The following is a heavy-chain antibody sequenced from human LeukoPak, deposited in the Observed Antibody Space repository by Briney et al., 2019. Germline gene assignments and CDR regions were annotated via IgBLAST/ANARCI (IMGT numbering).Heavy chain of an antibody. V-gene: IGHV4-59*12. CDR3: VRGRYSSGWFKDKNWFDP. D-gene: IGHD6-19*01. J-gene: IGHJ5*02. CDR2: IYYSGNT. Sequence: SETLSLTCTVSGDSISNNSWSWIRQPPGKGLEWIGCIYYSGNTNYNSSLKSRVNISVDTSKNQFSLKLSSVTAADTAVYYCVRGRYSSGWFKDKNWFDPWGQGIPVTVSS. CDR1: GDSISNNS.